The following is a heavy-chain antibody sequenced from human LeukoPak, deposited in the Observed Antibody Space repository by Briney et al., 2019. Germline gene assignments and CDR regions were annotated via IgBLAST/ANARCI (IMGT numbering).Heavy chain of an antibody. V-gene: IGHV3-21*01. CDR2: ISSSSSYI. CDR3: ARMSSSYYFDY. D-gene: IGHD6-6*01. J-gene: IGHJ4*02. Sequence: GGSLRLSCAASGFTFSSYSMNWVRQAPGKGLEWVSSISSSSSYIYYADSVKGRFTISRDNAKNSLCLQMNSLRAEDTAVYYCARMSSSYYFDYWGQGTLVTVSS. CDR1: GFTFSSYS.